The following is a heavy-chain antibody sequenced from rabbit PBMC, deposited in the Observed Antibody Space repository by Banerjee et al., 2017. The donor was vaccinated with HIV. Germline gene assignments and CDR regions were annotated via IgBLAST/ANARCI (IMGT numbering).Heavy chain of an antibody. CDR3: ARDGYTYGYAGYAYALDL. D-gene: IGHD6-1*01. J-gene: IGHJ3*01. CDR1: GIDFSTYG. V-gene: IGHV1S47*01. Sequence: QEQLVESGGGLVTLGGSLKLSCKASGIDFSTYGISWVRQAPGKGLEWIAYIYPDYGTIDYASWVNGRFTVSRSTSLNTVDLKLTGLTAADTATYFCARDGYTYGYAGYAYALDLWGQGTLVTVS. CDR2: IYPDYGTI.